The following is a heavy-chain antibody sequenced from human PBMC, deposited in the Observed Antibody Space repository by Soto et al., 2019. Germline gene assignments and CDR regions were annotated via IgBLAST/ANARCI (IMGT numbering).Heavy chain of an antibody. CDR1: GFTFSGSA. D-gene: IGHD2-2*01. CDR2: IRSKANSYAT. Sequence: GGSLRLSCAASGFTFSGSAMHWVRQASGKGLEWVGRIRSKANSYATAYAASVKGRFTISRDDSKNTAYLQMNSLKTEDTAVYYCTTPLGYCSSTSCYESWSGYYYGMDVWGQGTTVTVSS. J-gene: IGHJ6*02. V-gene: IGHV3-73*01. CDR3: TTPLGYCSSTSCYESWSGYYYGMDV.